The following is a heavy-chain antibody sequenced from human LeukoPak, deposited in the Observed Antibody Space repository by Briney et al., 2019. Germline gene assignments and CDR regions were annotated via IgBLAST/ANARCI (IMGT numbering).Heavy chain of an antibody. V-gene: IGHV4-59*01. Sequence: SETLSLTCTVSGGSISSYYWSWIRQPPGKGLEWIGYIYYSGSTDYNPSLKSRVTISVDTSKNQFSLKLSSVTAADTAVYYCARLTGSKIGAFDIWGQGTMVTVSS. CDR1: GGSISSYY. CDR3: ARLTGSKIGAFDI. D-gene: IGHD1-14*01. J-gene: IGHJ3*02. CDR2: IYYSGST.